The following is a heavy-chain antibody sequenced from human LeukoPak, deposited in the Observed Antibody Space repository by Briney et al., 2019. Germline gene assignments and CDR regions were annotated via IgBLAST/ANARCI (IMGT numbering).Heavy chain of an antibody. CDR1: GGSFSGYY. J-gene: IGHJ4*02. V-gene: IGHV4-34*01. CDR3: ARGPSPVDTAMVLVDY. Sequence: SETLSLTCAVYGGSFSGYYWSWIRQSPGKGLEWIGEINHSGSTNYNPSLKSRVTISVDTSKNQFSLKLSSVTAADTAVYYCARGPSPVDTAMVLVDYWGQGTLVTVSS. CDR2: INHSGST. D-gene: IGHD5-18*01.